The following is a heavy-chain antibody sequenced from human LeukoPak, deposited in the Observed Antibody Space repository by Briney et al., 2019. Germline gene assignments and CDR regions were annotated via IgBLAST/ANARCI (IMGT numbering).Heavy chain of an antibody. CDR3: ARGDYYGPGVD. CDR2: IYTSGST. Sequence: PSETLSLTCTVSGGSISSGSYYWSWIRQPAGKGLEWIGRIYTSGSTNYNPSLKSRVTMSVDTSKNQFSLKLSSVTAADTAVYYCARGDYYGPGVDWGRGTLVTVSS. J-gene: IGHJ4*02. V-gene: IGHV4-61*02. CDR1: GGSISSGSYY. D-gene: IGHD3-10*01.